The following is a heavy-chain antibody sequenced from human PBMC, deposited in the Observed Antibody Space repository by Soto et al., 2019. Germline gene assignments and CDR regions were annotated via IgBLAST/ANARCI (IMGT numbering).Heavy chain of an antibody. Sequence: GGSLRLSCTPSGFIFSDYSMNWVRQAPGKGLEWISYITTTSSTMYYADSVKGRFTISRDNAKNSLYLQMNSLRAEDTAIYYCAKAHLGAMAPFDSWGQGTLVTVSS. V-gene: IGHV3-48*01. D-gene: IGHD2-8*01. CDR3: AKAHLGAMAPFDS. CDR2: ITTTSSTM. J-gene: IGHJ4*02. CDR1: GFIFSDYS.